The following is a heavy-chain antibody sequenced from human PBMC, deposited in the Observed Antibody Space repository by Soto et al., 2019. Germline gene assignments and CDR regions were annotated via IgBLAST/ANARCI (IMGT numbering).Heavy chain of an antibody. V-gene: IGHV4-38-2*02. CDR1: GYSISSGYY. D-gene: IGHD3-3*01. CDR2: IYHSGST. CDR3: ARDRYDFWSGYYRYYYGMDV. J-gene: IGHJ6*02. Sequence: SETLSLTCAVSGYSISSGYYWGWIRQPPGKGLEWIGSIYHSGSTYYNPSPKSRVTISVDTSKNQFSLKLSSVTAADTAVYYCARDRYDFWSGYYRYYYGMDVWGQGTTVTVSS.